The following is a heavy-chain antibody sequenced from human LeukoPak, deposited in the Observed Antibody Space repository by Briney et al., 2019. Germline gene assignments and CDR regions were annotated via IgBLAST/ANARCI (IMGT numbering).Heavy chain of an antibody. J-gene: IGHJ4*02. V-gene: IGHV1-2*02. CDR2: INPNSGDT. CDR3: ARGYCSSTSCFLDY. D-gene: IGHD2-2*01. Sequence: ASVKVSCKASGYTFTAYYMNWVRQAPEQGLEWMGWINPNSGDTNFARKFQGRVTLTRDTSVNTAYMEVSGLRSDDTAVYYCARGYCSSTSCFLDYWGQGTLVTVSS. CDR1: GYTFTAYY.